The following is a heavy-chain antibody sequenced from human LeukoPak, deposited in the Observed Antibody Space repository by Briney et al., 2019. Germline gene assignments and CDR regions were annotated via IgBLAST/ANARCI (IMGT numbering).Heavy chain of an antibody. V-gene: IGHV4-59*01. CDR1: GGSISSYY. CDR2: IYYSGST. CDR3: ARETGGGYSYSLDY. Sequence: MSSETLSLTCTVSGGSISSYYWSWIRQPPGKGLEWIGYIYYSGSTNYNPSLKSRVTISVDTSKNQFSLKLSSVTAADTAVYYCARETGGGYSYSLDYWGQGTLVTVSS. D-gene: IGHD5-18*01. J-gene: IGHJ4*02.